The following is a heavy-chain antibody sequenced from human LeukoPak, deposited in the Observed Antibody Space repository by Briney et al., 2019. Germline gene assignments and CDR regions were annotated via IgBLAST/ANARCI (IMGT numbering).Heavy chain of an antibody. CDR2: IYYSGST. D-gene: IGHD3-10*01. J-gene: IGHJ4*02. CDR3: ARPYGSGSYFDY. CDR1: GGSISSSSYY. Sequence: SETLSLTCTVSGGSISSSSYYWGWIRQPPGKGLEWIGSIYYSGSTYYNPSLKSRVTISVDTSKNQFSLKLSSVTAADTAVYYCARPYGSGSYFDYWGQGTLVTVSS. V-gene: IGHV4-39*01.